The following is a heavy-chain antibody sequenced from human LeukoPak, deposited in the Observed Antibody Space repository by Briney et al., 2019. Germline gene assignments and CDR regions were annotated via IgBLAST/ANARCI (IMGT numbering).Heavy chain of an antibody. J-gene: IGHJ5*02. V-gene: IGHV4-31*03. D-gene: IGHD3-22*01. CDR2: ISYSGST. CDR1: GGSMSSGGYY. Sequence: PSQTLSLTCTVSGGSMSSGGYYWSWIRQHPGEGLEWIGYISYSGSTYYKSSLRSRVIMSVDTSKNQFSLKLSSVTAADTAVYYCARGGRLLESYRRFDPWGQGTLVTVSS. CDR3: ARGGRLLESYRRFDP.